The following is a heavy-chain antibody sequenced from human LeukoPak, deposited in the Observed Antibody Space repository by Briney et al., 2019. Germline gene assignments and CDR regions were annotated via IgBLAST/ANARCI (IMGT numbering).Heavy chain of an antibody. V-gene: IGHV6-1*01. Sequence: SQTLSLTCAISGDSVSGNIVAWNWIRQSPSRGLEWLGRTYYRSKWYNEYPVSVKSRLSINPDTSRNQFSLHLNSVTPEDTAVYYCAREARGVGFDYWGQGTLVTVSS. J-gene: IGHJ4*02. CDR3: AREARGVGFDY. CDR2: TYYRSKWYN. CDR1: GDSVSGNIVA.